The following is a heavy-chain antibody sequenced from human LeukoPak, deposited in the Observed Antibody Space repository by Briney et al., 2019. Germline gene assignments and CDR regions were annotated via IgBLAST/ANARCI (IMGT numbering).Heavy chain of an antibody. D-gene: IGHD3-22*01. CDR1: GFTFSNYA. J-gene: IGHJ4*02. Sequence: GGSLRLSCSASGFTFSNYAMHWVRQAPGKGLEYVSVISSTGGSTYYADSVKGRFTVSRDNSKNTLYLQMSSLRAEDTAVYYCVKEYLVIINYYFDYWGQGTLVTVSS. V-gene: IGHV3-64D*06. CDR3: VKEYLVIINYYFDY. CDR2: ISSTGGST.